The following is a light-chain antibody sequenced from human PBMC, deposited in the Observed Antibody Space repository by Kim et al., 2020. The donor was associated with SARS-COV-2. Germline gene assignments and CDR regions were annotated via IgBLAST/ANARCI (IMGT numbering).Light chain of an antibody. CDR3: QQYDTYST. V-gene: IGKV1-5*01. J-gene: IGKJ1*01. CDR2: DAS. CDR1: QYINDW. Sequence: DIQMTQSPSTLSASVGGSVTITCRASQYINDWLAWYQQKPGTAPKLLIYDASTLESVVPSRFSGSGSGTEFTLSITSLQPDDSASYFCQQYDTYSTFGRGTKVDIK.